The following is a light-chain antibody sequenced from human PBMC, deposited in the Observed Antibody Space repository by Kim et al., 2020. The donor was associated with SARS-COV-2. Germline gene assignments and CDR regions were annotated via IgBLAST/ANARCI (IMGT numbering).Light chain of an antibody. J-gene: IGLJ1*01. CDR1: KWGDKY. CDR2: QNT. V-gene: IGLV3-1*01. CDR3: QAWDSSTRV. Sequence: GSPGQPASITCSGDKWGDKYANWYQQRPAQSPVLVIYQNTHRPSGIPERFSGSNSGNTATLTISETQAMDEADYYCQAWDSSTRVFGTGTKVTVL.